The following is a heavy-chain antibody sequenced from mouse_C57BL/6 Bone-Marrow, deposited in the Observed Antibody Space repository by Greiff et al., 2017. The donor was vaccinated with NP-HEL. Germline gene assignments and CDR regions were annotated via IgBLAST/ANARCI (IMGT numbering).Heavy chain of an antibody. D-gene: IGHD1-1*01. CDR3: ARWTTTVVAPYYFDY. V-gene: IGHV1-82*01. CDR1: GYAFSSSW. CDR2: IYPGDGDT. Sequence: QVQLQQSGPELVKPGASVKISCKASGYAFSSSWMNWVKQRPGKGLEWIGRIYPGDGDTNYNGKFKGKATLTADKSSSTAYMQLSSLTSEDSAVYFCARWTTTVVAPYYFDYWGQGTTLTVSS. J-gene: IGHJ2*01.